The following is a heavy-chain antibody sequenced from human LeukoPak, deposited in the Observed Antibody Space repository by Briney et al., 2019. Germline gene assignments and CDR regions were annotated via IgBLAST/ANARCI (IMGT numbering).Heavy chain of an antibody. J-gene: IGHJ4*02. Sequence: ASVKVSCKASGYTFTSYYMHWVRQAPGQGLEWMGIINPSGGSTSYPQKLQGRVTMTRDTSTSTVYMELSSLRSEDTAVYYRARDGIRDSSGYYEALDFWGQGTLVTVSS. CDR2: INPSGGST. CDR3: ARDGIRDSSGYYEALDF. CDR1: GYTFTSYY. D-gene: IGHD3-22*01. V-gene: IGHV1-46*04.